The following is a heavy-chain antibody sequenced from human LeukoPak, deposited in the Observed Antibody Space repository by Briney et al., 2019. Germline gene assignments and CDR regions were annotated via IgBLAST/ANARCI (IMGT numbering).Heavy chain of an antibody. V-gene: IGHV3-23*01. CDR3: AKPAYCSSTSCPEPTCYYYYGMDV. Sequence: GSLRLSCAASGVTFSSYGMHWVRQAPGKGLEWVSAISGSGGSTYYADSVKGRYTISRDNSKNTLYLQMNSLRAEDTAVYYCAKPAYCSSTSCPEPTCYYYYGMDVWGQGTTVTVSS. CDR2: ISGSGGST. J-gene: IGHJ6*02. CDR1: GVTFSSYG. D-gene: IGHD2-2*01.